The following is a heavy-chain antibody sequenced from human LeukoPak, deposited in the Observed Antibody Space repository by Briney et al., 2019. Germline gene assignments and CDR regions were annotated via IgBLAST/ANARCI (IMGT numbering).Heavy chain of an antibody. D-gene: IGHD3-22*01. Sequence: GSLRLSCAASGFTFSDYYMSWIRQAPGKGLEWVSYISSSGSTIYYADSVKGRFTISRDNAKNSLYLQMNSLRAEDTAVYYCARDLYYDSSGYYQGYWGQGTLVTVSS. V-gene: IGHV3-11*04. CDR1: GFTFSDYY. J-gene: IGHJ4*02. CDR3: ARDLYYDSSGYYQGY. CDR2: ISSSGSTI.